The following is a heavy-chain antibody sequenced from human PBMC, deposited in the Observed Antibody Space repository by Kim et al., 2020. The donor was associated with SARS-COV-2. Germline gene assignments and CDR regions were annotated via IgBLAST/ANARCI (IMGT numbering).Heavy chain of an antibody. CDR3: ARSLRYFDWYYFDY. Sequence: SETLSLTCTVSGGSISSSSYYWGWIRQPPGKGLEWIGSIYYSGSTYYNPSLKSRVTISVDTSKNQFSLKLSSVTAADTAVYYCARSLRYFDWYYFDYWGQGTLVTVSS. D-gene: IGHD3-9*01. J-gene: IGHJ4*02. CDR2: IYYSGST. V-gene: IGHV4-39*01. CDR1: GGSISSSSYY.